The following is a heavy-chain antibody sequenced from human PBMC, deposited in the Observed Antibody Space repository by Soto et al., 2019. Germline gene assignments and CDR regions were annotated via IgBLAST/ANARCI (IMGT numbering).Heavy chain of an antibody. D-gene: IGHD2-21*02. J-gene: IGHJ3*02. CDR2: SRTIRESGM. CDR1: GFTFSDYT. CDR3: VRDHDSAFDI. V-gene: IGHV3-48*01. Sequence: EVQLVESGGGLVQPGGSLRLSCVASGFTFSDYTMNWVRQAPGKGPEWISNSRTIRESGMSYAVSVKGRFTISRADAKNALSLQTNSLRADDTAVYSCVRDHDSAFDIWGQGTAVTVS.